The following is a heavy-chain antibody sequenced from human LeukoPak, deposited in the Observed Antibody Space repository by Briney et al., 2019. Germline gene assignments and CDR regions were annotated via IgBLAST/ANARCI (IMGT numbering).Heavy chain of an antibody. J-gene: IGHJ3*02. CDR1: GFTFSNYW. CDR2: INSDGINT. CDR3: ARAGRSIAARRSAFDI. D-gene: IGHD6-6*01. V-gene: IGHV3-74*01. Sequence: GGSLRLSCAASGFTFSNYWMHWVRQAPGKGLVWVSRINSDGINTSYADSVKGRFTISRDNSKNTLYLQMNSLRAEDTAVYYCARAGRSIAARRSAFDIWGQGTMVTVSS.